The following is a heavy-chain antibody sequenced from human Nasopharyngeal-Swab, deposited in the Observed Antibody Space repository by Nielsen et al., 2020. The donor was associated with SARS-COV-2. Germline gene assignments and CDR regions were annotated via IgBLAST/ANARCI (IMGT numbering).Heavy chain of an antibody. CDR2: ISYDGSNH. D-gene: IGHD1-26*01. V-gene: IGHV3-30*03. CDR3: AGHGSGAYYTGKEIDS. J-gene: IGHJ4*02. Sequence: GESLKISCAASGFSFSDYGMRWVRQVPGKGLQWLAVISYDGSNHYSTDSVEGRFTISRDNSKNTLYLQLNNVTPEDTAVYYCAGHGSGAYYTGKEIDSWGQGTLVTVSS. CDR1: GFSFSDYG.